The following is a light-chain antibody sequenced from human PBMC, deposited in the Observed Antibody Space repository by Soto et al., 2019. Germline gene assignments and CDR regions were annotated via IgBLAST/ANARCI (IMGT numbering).Light chain of an antibody. V-gene: IGKV4-1*01. Sequence: DIVMTQSPDSLAVSLGERATINCKSSQSVLTSSNNKNYLAWYQQKPGQPPKLLIYWASTRESGVPDRFSGSGSGTDFTLTISSLQAEDAAVYYCQQYYSIRRTLGQGIRVEIK. CDR1: QSVLTSSNNKNY. CDR2: WAS. J-gene: IGKJ1*01. CDR3: QQYYSIRRT.